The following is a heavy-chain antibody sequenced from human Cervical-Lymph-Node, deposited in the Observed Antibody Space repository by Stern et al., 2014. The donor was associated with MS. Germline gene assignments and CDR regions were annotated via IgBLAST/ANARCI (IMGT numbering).Heavy chain of an antibody. CDR1: GYTFINYD. Sequence: VQLVESGAEVKKPGASVKVSCKASGYTFINYDIHWVRQAPGRGLAWIGWMNPNIGNTGYAQEFQGRVTMTTNTSISTVYMELSSLTSDDTAVYYCARGLVVSSSLWFDPWGQGTLVTVSS. D-gene: IGHD6-6*01. V-gene: IGHV1-8*01. CDR2: MNPNIGNT. CDR3: ARGLVVSSSLWFDP. J-gene: IGHJ5*02.